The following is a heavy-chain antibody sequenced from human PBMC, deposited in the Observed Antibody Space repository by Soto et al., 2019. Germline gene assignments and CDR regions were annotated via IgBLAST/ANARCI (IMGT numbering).Heavy chain of an antibody. D-gene: IGHD5-18*01. CDR3: ATAFDTAMLTSDY. J-gene: IGHJ4*02. CDR1: GDSVTSGNYY. Sequence: QVQLQESGPGLVKPSETLSLTCTVSGDSVTSGNYYWTWIRQPPGKGLEWVGHIYYSGSTNYSPSLKSRVTISLNTPNNQFSLKVTSVTAADTAVYYCATAFDTAMLTSDYWGQGTQVTVSS. V-gene: IGHV4-61*01. CDR2: IYYSGST.